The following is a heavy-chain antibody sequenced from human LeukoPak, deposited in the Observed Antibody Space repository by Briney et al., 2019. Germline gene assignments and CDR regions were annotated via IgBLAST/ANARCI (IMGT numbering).Heavy chain of an antibody. CDR3: ARGLYGGYGGVDY. CDR2: ISSNGGST. CDR1: GFTFSNYA. D-gene: IGHD5-12*01. J-gene: IGHJ4*02. Sequence: GGSLRLSCAASGFTFSNYAMHWVRRAPGKGLEYVSAISSNGGSTYYANSVKGRFTISRDNSKNTLYLQMGSLRAEDMAVYYCARGLYGGYGGVDYWGQGTLVTVSS. V-gene: IGHV3-64*01.